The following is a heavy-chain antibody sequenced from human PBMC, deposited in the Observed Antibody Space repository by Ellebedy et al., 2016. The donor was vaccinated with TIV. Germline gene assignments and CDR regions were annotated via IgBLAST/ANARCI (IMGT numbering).Heavy chain of an antibody. Sequence: GESLKISCAASGFSFSTFALSWVRQAPGKGLEWVSTISSSGGDTYYADSVEGRFTISRDNSKTTLSLQMNSLRAEDTAIYYCAKVLSTVTFYWYGMDVWGQGTTVTVSS. J-gene: IGHJ6*02. CDR2: ISSSGGDT. V-gene: IGHV3-23*01. D-gene: IGHD4-17*01. CDR1: GFSFSTFA. CDR3: AKVLSTVTFYWYGMDV.